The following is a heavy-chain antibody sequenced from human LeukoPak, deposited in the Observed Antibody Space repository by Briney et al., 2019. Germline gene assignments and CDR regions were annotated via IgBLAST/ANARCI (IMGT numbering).Heavy chain of an antibody. D-gene: IGHD6-25*01. CDR3: AREGSSGGGDY. V-gene: IGHV4-30-2*01. CDR2: IYHSGST. J-gene: IGHJ4*02. CDR1: GGSISSGGYY. Sequence: SETLSLTCTVSGGSISSGGYYWSWIRQPPGKGLEWIGYIYHSGSTYYNPSLKSRVTISVDRSKNQFSLKLSSVTAADTAVYYCAREGSSGGGDYWGQGTLVTVSS.